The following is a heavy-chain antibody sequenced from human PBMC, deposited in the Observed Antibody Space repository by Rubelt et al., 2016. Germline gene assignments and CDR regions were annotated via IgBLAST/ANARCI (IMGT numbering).Heavy chain of an antibody. CDR3: ARDRIRIAARQGWYFDL. J-gene: IGHJ2*01. CDR1: GYTFTSYG. V-gene: IGHV1-18*01. Sequence: QVQLVQSGAEVKKPGASVKVSCKASGYTFTSYGISWVRQAPGQGLEWMGWISAYNGNTNYAQKLQGRVTMTTATSTSTAYMELRSLRSDDTAVYYWARDRIRIAARQGWYFDLWGRGTLVTVSS. D-gene: IGHD6-6*01. CDR2: ISAYNGNT.